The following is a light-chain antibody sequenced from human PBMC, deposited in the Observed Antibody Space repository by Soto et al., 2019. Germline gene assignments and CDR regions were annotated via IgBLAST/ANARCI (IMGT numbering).Light chain of an antibody. CDR1: QSVSSN. CDR2: GAS. Sequence: EIVMTQSPVTLSVSPGERVTLSCRASQSVSSNLAWYQQKPGQTPRLLFYGASTWATGLPARFSGRGSGTEVTLTVGSLQSEDCAVYYCQQYDNWPTCGQGTRLETK. CDR3: QQYDNWPT. V-gene: IGKV3-15*01. J-gene: IGKJ5*01.